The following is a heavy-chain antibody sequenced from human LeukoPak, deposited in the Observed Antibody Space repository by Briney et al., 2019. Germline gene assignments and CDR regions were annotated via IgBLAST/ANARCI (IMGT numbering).Heavy chain of an antibody. V-gene: IGHV4-39*06. J-gene: IGHJ4*02. CDR2: IYYSGST. CDR3: ARLEVVTPPYYFDY. CDR1: GGSVSSSSYY. Sequence: SETLSLTCTVSGGSVSSSSYYWGWIRQPPGKGLEWIGSIYYSGSTYYNPSLKSRVTISVDTSKNQFPLKLSSVTAADTAVYYCARLEVVTPPYYFDYWGQGTLVTVSS. D-gene: IGHD4-23*01.